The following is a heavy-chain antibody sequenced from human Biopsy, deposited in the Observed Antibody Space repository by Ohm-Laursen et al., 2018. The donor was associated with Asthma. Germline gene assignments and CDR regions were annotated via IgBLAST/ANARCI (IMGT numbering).Heavy chain of an antibody. V-gene: IGHV3-30*18. CDR1: GFTFSSYG. D-gene: IGHD3-16*01. J-gene: IGHJ4*02. Sequence: SLRLSCAASGFTFSSYGMHWVRQAPGKGLEWVAVISYDGSNKYYADSVKGRFTISRDNSKNTLYLQMNSLRAEDTAVYYCANQNWGPEFWGGYYYFDYWGQGTLVTVSS. CDR2: ISYDGSNK. CDR3: ANQNWGPEFWGGYYYFDY.